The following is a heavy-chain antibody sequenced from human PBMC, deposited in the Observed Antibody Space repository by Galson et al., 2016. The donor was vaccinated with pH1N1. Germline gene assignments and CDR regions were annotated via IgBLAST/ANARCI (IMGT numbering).Heavy chain of an antibody. D-gene: IGHD3-3*01. CDR1: GFSLSTSGVG. CDR2: ICWNDEK. CDR3: AHRRSPYVDFCGGPNWFDS. V-gene: IGHV2-5*01. J-gene: IGHJ5*01. Sequence: PALVKPTQTLTLTCTFSGFSLSTSGVGVGWIRQPPGKALEWLGDICWNDEKRYSPSLRNSLPITKDASKNQVVLTMTNVDPVDTATYFCAHRRSPYVDFCGGPNWFDSWGQGTLVIVSS.